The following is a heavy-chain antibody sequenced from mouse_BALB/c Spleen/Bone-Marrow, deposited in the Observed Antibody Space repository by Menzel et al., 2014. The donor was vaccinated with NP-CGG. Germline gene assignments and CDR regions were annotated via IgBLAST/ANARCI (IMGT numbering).Heavy chain of an antibody. CDR2: ISYSGST. CDR3: ARSSSYDYDVGFAY. D-gene: IGHD2-4*01. CDR1: GYSITRDYA. J-gene: IGHJ3*01. V-gene: IGHV3-2*02. Sequence: EVQLQQSGPGLVKPSQSLSLTCIVTGYSITRDYAWNWIRQFPGSKLEWMGYISYSGSTTYNPSLESRISITRDTSKNQFFLQLNSVTTEDTATYYCARSSSYDYDVGFAYWGQGTLVTVSA.